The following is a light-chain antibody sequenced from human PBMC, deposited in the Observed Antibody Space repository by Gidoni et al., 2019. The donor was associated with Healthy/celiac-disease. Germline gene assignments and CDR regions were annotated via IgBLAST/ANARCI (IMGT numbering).Light chain of an antibody. J-gene: IGLJ1*01. V-gene: IGLV2-11*01. CDR3: CSYAGSFYV. Sequence: QSALTPPRSVSGSPGQSVTISCTGTSSDGGCYNYVSWYQQHPGEAPKLMIYDVSKRPSGVPDRFSGSKSGNTASLTISGLQAEDEADYYCCSYAGSFYVFGTGTKVTVL. CDR2: DVS. CDR1: SSDGGCYNY.